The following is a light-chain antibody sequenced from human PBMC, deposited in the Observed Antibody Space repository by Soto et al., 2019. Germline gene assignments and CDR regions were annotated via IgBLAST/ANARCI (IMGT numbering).Light chain of an antibody. CDR2: DAF. V-gene: IGKV1-33*01. J-gene: IGKJ1*01. CDR1: HDIDNF. CDR3: QHYDFLLRRT. Sequence: DIXMIQSPSSLSASIGDRVTITCQASHDIDNFLNWYQQKPGKAPKLLIYDAFNLETGVPSRFSGSGSGTDFTLTISSLQPKDISTYYCQHYDFLLRRTFGQGTKVEIK.